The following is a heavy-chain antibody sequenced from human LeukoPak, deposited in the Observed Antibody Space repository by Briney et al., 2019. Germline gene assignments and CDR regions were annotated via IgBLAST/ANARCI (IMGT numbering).Heavy chain of an antibody. CDR2: IYYSGST. CDR3: AREVSGGTYPLFNY. CDR1: GGSISSSSYY. V-gene: IGHV4-39*07. D-gene: IGHD1-26*01. Sequence: SETLSLTCTVSGGSISSSSYYWGWIRQPPGKGLEWIGSIYYSGSTYYNPSLKSRVTISVDTSKNQFSLKLSSVTAADTAVYYCAREVSGGTYPLFNYWGQGTLVTVSS. J-gene: IGHJ4*02.